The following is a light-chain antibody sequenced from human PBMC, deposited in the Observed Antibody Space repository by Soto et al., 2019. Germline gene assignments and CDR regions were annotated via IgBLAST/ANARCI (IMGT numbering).Light chain of an antibody. Sequence: EIVLTQSPATLSLSPGERATLSCRASQSVSSYLAWYQQKPGQAPRLLIYDASNRATGIPARFSGSGSGTDFTLTIISLEPEDFAVFYCQHRSIWPFTFGPGTKVDLK. CDR3: QHRSIWPFT. J-gene: IGKJ3*01. CDR1: QSVSSY. V-gene: IGKV3-11*01. CDR2: DAS.